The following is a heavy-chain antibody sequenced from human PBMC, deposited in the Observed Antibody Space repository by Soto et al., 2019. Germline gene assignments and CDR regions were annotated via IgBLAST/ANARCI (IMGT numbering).Heavy chain of an antibody. CDR2: LKSDGSGT. V-gene: IGHV3-74*03. CDR1: GFTFSNYW. Sequence: EVQLVESGGVLVQPGGSLRLSCAVSGFTFSNYWMHWVHQAPGKGLVWVSRLKSDGSGTMYADSVKGRLTISTDNDKNTLYMQMNSLRAEDTAVYYCVRGDGDYYDGNGYLGRHWGQGTLGTVSS. D-gene: IGHD3-22*01. CDR3: VRGDGDYYDGNGYLGRH. J-gene: IGHJ4*02.